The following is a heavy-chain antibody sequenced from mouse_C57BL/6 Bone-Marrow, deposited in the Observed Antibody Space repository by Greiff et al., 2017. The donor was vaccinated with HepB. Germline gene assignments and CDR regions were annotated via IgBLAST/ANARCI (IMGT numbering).Heavy chain of an antibody. Sequence: EVQVVESGAELVRPGASVKLSCTASGFNIKDDYMHWVKQRPEQGLEWIGWIDPENGDTEYASKFQGKATITADTSSNTAYLQLSSLTSEDTAVYYCTTSLLRLTGSYYFDYWGQGTTLTVSS. J-gene: IGHJ2*01. CDR2: IDPENGDT. CDR1: GFNIKDDY. V-gene: IGHV14-4*01. CDR3: TTSLLRLTGSYYFDY. D-gene: IGHD1-2*01.